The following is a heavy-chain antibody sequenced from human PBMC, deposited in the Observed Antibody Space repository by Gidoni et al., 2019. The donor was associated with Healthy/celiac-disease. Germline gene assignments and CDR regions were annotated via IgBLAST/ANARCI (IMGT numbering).Heavy chain of an antibody. Sequence: QVQLVPSGAEAKKPVASVKVPCMVSGYTFTSYGISWVRQAPGQGLEWMGWISAYNGNTSYAQKLQGRVTMTTDTSTSTAYMELRSLRSDDTAVYYCARSLYYYDSSGYYDYWGQGTLVTVSS. CDR3: ARSLYYYDSSGYYDY. D-gene: IGHD3-22*01. CDR1: GYTFTSYG. J-gene: IGHJ4*02. V-gene: IGHV1-18*01. CDR2: ISAYNGNT.